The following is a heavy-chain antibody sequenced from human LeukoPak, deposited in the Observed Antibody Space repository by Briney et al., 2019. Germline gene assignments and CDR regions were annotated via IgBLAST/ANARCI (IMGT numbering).Heavy chain of an antibody. Sequence: ASVKVSCKASGYTFTSFYMHWVRQAPGQGLEWMGIINPSSGSTSNAQKFQGRVTMTRDTSTSTVYMELSSLRSEDTAVYYCARDSGNFHYDMDVWGQGTTVIVSS. V-gene: IGHV1-46*01. CDR1: GYTFTSFY. J-gene: IGHJ6*02. CDR2: INPSSGST. CDR3: ARDSGNFHYDMDV. D-gene: IGHD3-10*01.